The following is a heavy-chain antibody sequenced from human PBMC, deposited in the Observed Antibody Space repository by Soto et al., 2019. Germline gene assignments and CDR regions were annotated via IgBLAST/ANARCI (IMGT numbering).Heavy chain of an antibody. CDR3: ARDVDTAMVSDGMDV. CDR2: ISSSSSTI. J-gene: IGHJ6*02. Sequence: EVQLVESGGGLVQPGGSLRLSCAASGFTFSSYSMNWVRQAPGKGLEWVSYISSSSSTIYYADSVKGRFTISRDNAKNSLYLQMNSLRDEDTAVYYCARDVDTAMVSDGMDVWGQGTTVTVSS. CDR1: GFTFSSYS. V-gene: IGHV3-48*02. D-gene: IGHD5-18*01.